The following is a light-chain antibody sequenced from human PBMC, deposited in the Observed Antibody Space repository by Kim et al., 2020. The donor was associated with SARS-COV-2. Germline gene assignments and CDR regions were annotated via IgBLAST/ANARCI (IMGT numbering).Light chain of an antibody. Sequence: IVLTQSPGTLSLSPGERATLSCRASQSVSNNYLAWYQQKVGQAPRLLIYLGSSRATGVPDRFSGSGSGTDFTLTISRLEPEDFAVYYRQQYDASPWAFGQATNLDIK. V-gene: IGKV3-20*01. CDR1: QSVSNNY. CDR2: LGS. J-gene: IGKJ1*01. CDR3: QQYDASPWA.